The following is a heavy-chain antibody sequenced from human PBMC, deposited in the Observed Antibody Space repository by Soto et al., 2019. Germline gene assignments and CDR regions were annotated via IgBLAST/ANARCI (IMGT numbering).Heavy chain of an antibody. Sequence: SETLSLTCTVSGGSISSGGYYWSWIRQHPGKGLEWIGYIYYSGSTYYNPSLKSRVTISVDTSKNQFSLKLSSVTAADTAVYYCARFTYDILTGKGMDVWGKGTTVTVCS. V-gene: IGHV4-31*03. CDR2: IYYSGST. J-gene: IGHJ6*03. CDR1: GGSISSGGYY. CDR3: ARFTYDILTGKGMDV. D-gene: IGHD3-9*01.